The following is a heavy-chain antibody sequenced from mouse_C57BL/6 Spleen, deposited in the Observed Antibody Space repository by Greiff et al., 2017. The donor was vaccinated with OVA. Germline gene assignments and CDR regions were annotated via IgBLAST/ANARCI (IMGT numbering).Heavy chain of an antibody. D-gene: IGHD3-2*02. CDR3: ARVGSSGYVYYFDY. CDR1: GYSFTDYN. CDR2: INPNYGTT. V-gene: IGHV1-39*01. Sequence: EVKLMESGPELVKPGASVKISCKASGYSFTDYNMNWVKQSNGKSLEWIGVINPNYGTTSYNQKFKGKATLTVDQSSSTAYMQLNSLTSEDSAVYYCARVGSSGYVYYFDYWGQGTTLTVSS. J-gene: IGHJ2*01.